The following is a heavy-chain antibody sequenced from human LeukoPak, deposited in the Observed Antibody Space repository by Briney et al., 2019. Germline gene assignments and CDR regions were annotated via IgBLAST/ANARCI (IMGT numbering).Heavy chain of an antibody. Sequence: PGGSLRLSCAASGFTFSSFSMIWVRPAPGKGLEWVSSTSSSSAYTFYAESGKGRFTISRDNAKNSLFLQMNSLRDEDTAMYYCVKTRPLDSSSWSHGDYWGQGTLVTVSS. CDR1: GFTFSSFS. V-gene: IGHV3-21*04. J-gene: IGHJ4*02. CDR2: TSSSSAYT. D-gene: IGHD6-13*01. CDR3: VKTRPLDSSSWSHGDY.